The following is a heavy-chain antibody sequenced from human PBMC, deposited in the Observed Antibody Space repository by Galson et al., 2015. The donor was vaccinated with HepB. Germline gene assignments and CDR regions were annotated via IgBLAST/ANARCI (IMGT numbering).Heavy chain of an antibody. Sequence: SVKVSCKASGYTFNSYGISWVRQAPGQGLEWMGWISAYNGNTNYAQKLQGRVTMTTDTSTSTAYMELRSLRSDDTAVYYCARDLGTAMASDAFDIWGQGTMVPVSS. J-gene: IGHJ3*02. CDR2: ISAYNGNT. CDR3: ARDLGTAMASDAFDI. D-gene: IGHD5-18*01. CDR1: GYTFNSYG. V-gene: IGHV1-18*04.